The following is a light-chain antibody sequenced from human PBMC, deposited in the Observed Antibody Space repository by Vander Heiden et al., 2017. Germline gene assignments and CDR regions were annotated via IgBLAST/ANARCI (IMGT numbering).Light chain of an antibody. CDR1: SIDVGGYNY. V-gene: IGLV2-11*01. Sequence: QSALTQPRSVCGCPGPSPTISCTGTSIDVGGYNYTSWFHTHPGQAPQLMIYDVSKRPAGVSDRFSGSKPGNTASLTISGRQAEDEADYYCCSYAGSYTLVFGGGTKLTVL. J-gene: IGLJ3*02. CDR2: DVS. CDR3: CSYAGSYTLV.